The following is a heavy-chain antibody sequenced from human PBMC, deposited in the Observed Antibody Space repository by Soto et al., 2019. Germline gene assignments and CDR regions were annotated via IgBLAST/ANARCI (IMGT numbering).Heavy chain of an antibody. CDR1: GFTFSNAW. V-gene: IGHV3-15*01. D-gene: IGHD2-2*01. Sequence: GGSLRLSCAASGFTFSNAWMSWVRQAPGKGLEWVGRIKSKTDGGTTDYAATVKGRFTISRDDSKNTLYLQMNSLKTEDTAVYYCTTRSRGYQLLYFYDYMDVWGKGTTVTVSS. CDR2: IKSKTDGGTT. J-gene: IGHJ6*03. CDR3: TTRSRGYQLLYFYDYMDV.